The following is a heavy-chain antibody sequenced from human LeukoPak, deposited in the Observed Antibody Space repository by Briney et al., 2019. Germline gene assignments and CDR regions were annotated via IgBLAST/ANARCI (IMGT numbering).Heavy chain of an antibody. CDR3: ARVGIDGFRIYWYFDL. CDR2: INPSGGST. CDR1: GYTFTSYY. J-gene: IGHJ2*01. D-gene: IGHD2-15*01. Sequence: ASVKVSCKASGYTFTSYYMHWVRQAPGQGLEWMGIINPSGGSTSYAQKFQGRVTMTRNTSISTAYMELSSLRSEDTAVYYCARVGIDGFRIYWYFDLWGRGTLVTVSS. V-gene: IGHV1-46*01.